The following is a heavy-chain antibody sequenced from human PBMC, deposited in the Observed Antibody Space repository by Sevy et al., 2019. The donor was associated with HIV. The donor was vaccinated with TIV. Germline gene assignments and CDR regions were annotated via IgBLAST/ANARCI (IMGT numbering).Heavy chain of an antibody. Sequence: ASVKISCNASRSTFVSNDINWLRQAPGQGLEWVGWMRPNSGEVGYAQEFQGRVTMTRNISITTAYMELGRLRFDDTAVYYCAQGYYFTYWGQGTVVTVSS. CDR2: MRPNSGEV. CDR3: AQGYYFTY. D-gene: IGHD3-22*01. CDR1: RSTFVSND. J-gene: IGHJ4*02. V-gene: IGHV1-8*01.